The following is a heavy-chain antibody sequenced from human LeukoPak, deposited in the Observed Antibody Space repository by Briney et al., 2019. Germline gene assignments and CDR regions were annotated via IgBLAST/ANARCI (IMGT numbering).Heavy chain of an antibody. D-gene: IGHD2-15*01. CDR2: ISYDGSNK. J-gene: IGHJ4*02. Sequence: PGRSLRLSCAASGFTFSSYGMHWVRQAPGKGLEWVAVISYDGSNKYYADSVKGRFAISRDNSKNTLYLQMNSLRAEDTAVYYCAKGGLLGYWGQGTLVTVSS. CDR3: AKGGLLGY. V-gene: IGHV3-30*18. CDR1: GFTFSSYG.